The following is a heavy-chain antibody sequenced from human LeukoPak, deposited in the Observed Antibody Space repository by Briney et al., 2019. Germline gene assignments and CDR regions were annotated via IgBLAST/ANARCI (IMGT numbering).Heavy chain of an antibody. J-gene: IGHJ5*02. Sequence: GGSLRVSCGASGFTFSSYAFVWVRQTPGKGLEWISYISSTSSHTNYADSVKGRFTISRDNAKRSLYLQMNSLRAEDTAVYYCARGSARWFDPWGQGTLVTVSS. CDR1: GFTFSSYA. CDR2: ISSTSSHT. V-gene: IGHV3-21*05. CDR3: ARGSARWFDP.